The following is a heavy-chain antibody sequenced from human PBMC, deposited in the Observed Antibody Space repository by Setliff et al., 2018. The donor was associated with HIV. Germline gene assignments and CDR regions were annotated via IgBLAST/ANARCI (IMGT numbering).Heavy chain of an antibody. V-gene: IGHV4-34*01. D-gene: IGHD2-21*02. CDR1: GGSISSAY. J-gene: IGHJ4*02. Sequence: SETLSLTCAVSGGSISSAYWSWVRQPPGKGLEWIGEFRHSGNTNTNPSLKSRVTISGDTTKNQISLKLTSVTAADTAVYFCARGGAFCGRDSCYYLDYWGQGNPVTVSS. CDR3: ARGGAFCGRDSCYYLDY. CDR2: FRHSGNT.